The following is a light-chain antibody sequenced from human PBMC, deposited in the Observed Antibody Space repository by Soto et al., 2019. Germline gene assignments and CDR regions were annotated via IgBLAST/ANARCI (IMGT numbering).Light chain of an antibody. CDR1: QRITSNF. J-gene: IGKJ2*01. V-gene: IGKV3-20*01. Sequence: EIVLTQSPVTLSLSPGERATLSCRASQRITSNFLAWFQQKAGLAPRLLIYGASTRAGGVPDRFSGGGSGTAFVLTISRLEPEDFAVYYCQQYGRSPFTFGQGTKLQIK. CDR3: QQYGRSPFT. CDR2: GAS.